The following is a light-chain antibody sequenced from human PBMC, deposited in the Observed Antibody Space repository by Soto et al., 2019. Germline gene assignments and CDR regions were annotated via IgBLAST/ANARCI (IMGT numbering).Light chain of an antibody. CDR3: QQDGSSPRFYN. V-gene: IGKV3-20*01. Sequence: EIVLTQSPGTLSLSPGERATLSCRASQSVSSSYLAWYQQKPGQAPRLLIYGASSRATGIPDRFSGSGSGTDVTHTISTLEPVDFAVYSGQQDGSSPRFYNFGQGKKLEIK. J-gene: IGKJ2*01. CDR1: QSVSSSY. CDR2: GAS.